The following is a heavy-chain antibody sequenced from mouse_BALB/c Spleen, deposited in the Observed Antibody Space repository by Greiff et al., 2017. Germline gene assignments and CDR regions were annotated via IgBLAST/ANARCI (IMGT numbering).Heavy chain of an antibody. J-gene: IGHJ1*01. CDR1: GYSITSDYA. D-gene: IGHD2-14*01. V-gene: IGHV3-2*02. CDR2: ISYSGST. Sequence: VQLQQSGPGLVKPSQSLSLTCTVTGYSITSDYAWNWIRQFPGNKLEWMGYISYSGSTSYNPSLKSRISITRDTSKNQFFLQLNSVTTEDTATYYCARGLGPRYFDVWGAGTTVTVSS. CDR3: ARGLGPRYFDV.